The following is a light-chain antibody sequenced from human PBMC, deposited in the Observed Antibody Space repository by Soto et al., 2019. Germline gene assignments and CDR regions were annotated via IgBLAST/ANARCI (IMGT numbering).Light chain of an antibody. V-gene: IGLV2-14*01. CDR3: SSYTSSSTLDV. CDR1: SSDVGSYTY. J-gene: IGLJ1*01. Sequence: QSALTQPASVSGSPRQSITISCTGASSDVGSYTYVCWYQQHPGKAPKLMIYEVNNRPSGVSNRFSGSKSGNTASLTISGLQAEDEADYYCSSYTSSSTLDVFGTGTKLTVL. CDR2: EVN.